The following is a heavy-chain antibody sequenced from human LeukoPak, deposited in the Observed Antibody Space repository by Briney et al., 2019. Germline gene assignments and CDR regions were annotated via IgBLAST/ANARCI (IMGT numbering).Heavy chain of an antibody. D-gene: IGHD5-12*01. CDR3: ARQYSGYLRNWFDP. Sequence: PSETLSLTCTVSGGSISTSNYYWGWIRQPPGKGLEWIGNIFYSGSTYYSPSLKSRVTISLDTSRNQFSLKLSSVTAADTAVYYCARQYSGYLRNWFDPWGQGTLVTVSS. V-gene: IGHV4-39*01. CDR1: GGSISTSNYY. J-gene: IGHJ5*02. CDR2: IFYSGST.